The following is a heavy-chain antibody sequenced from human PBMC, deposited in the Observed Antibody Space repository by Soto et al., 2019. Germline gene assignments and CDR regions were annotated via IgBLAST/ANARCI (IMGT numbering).Heavy chain of an antibody. CDR3: ARDWYFFGSGSPNHMDV. J-gene: IGHJ6*03. CDR2: ISAHNGNS. CDR1: GYTFSNYG. V-gene: IGHV1-18*01. Sequence: QVQLVQSGAEMRKPGASVKVSCKASGYTFSNYGITWVRQAPGQGLEWMGWISAHNGNSKYAQRLQGRVTLTTDTSTSTAYMELRSLRSDDTAVYYCARDWYFFGSGSPNHMDVWGKGTTGTVSS. D-gene: IGHD3-10*01.